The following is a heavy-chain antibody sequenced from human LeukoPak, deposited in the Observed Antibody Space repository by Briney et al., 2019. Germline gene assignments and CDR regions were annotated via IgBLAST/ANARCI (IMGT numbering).Heavy chain of an antibody. J-gene: IGHJ6*02. D-gene: IGHD3-16*01. CDR3: ARFRGGSSWYYYGMDV. Sequence: GGSLRLSCAASGFTFSSYGMHWVRQAPGKGLEWVAVISYDGSNKYYADSVKGRFTISRDNSKNTLYLQMNSLRAEDTAMYYCARFRGGSSWYYYGMDVGGRGTTVPVPS. V-gene: IGHV3-30*03. CDR1: GFTFSSYG. CDR2: ISYDGSNK.